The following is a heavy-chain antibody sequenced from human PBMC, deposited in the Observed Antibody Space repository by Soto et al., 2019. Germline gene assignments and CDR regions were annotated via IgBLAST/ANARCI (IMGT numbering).Heavy chain of an antibody. Sequence: QLQLQESGPGLVKPSETLSLTCTVSGGSISSSSYYWGWIRQPPGKGLEWIGSIYYSGSTYYNPSLKSRVTISVDTSKNQFSLKLGSVTAADTAVYYCARPPRSWYFDAFDIWGQGTMVTVSS. V-gene: IGHV4-39*01. CDR1: GGSISSSSYY. CDR3: ARPPRSWYFDAFDI. J-gene: IGHJ3*02. CDR2: IYYSGST. D-gene: IGHD6-13*01.